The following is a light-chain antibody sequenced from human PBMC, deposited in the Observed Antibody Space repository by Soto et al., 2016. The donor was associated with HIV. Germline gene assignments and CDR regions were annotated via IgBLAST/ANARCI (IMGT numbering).Light chain of an antibody. V-gene: IGKV1-5*03. CDR3: LEYKTAVHT. CDR1: QSISIW. CDR2: KAS. Sequence: DIQMTQSPSTLSASVGDRVTITCRASQSISIWLAWYQQKPGKAPNLLIYKASNLESGVPSRFSGSGSGTEFTLTISSLQPDDFATYYCLEYKTAVHTFGGGTKGGDQT. J-gene: IGKJ4*01.